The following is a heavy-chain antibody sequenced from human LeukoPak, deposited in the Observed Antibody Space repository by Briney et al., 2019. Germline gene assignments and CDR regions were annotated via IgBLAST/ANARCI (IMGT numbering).Heavy chain of an antibody. Sequence: SETLSLTCAVYGGSFSGYYWSWIRQPPGKGLEWIGSIYYSGSTYYNPSLKSRVTISVDTSKNQFSLKLSSVTAADTAVYYCARPVPSRLGWFDPWGQGTLVTVSS. D-gene: IGHD1-1*01. CDR2: IYYSGST. J-gene: IGHJ5*02. V-gene: IGHV4-34*01. CDR1: GGSFSGYY. CDR3: ARPVPSRLGWFDP.